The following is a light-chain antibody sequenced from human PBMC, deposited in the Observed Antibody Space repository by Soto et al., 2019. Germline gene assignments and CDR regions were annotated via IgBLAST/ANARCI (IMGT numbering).Light chain of an antibody. Sequence: DIQMTQSPSTLSASVGDTVTVTCRASQSVSGWLAWYQQQPGKAPNLLIFDASSLESGASLRFSGSKSGTEFTLTISSLQPDDFATYYCQQYDSYPWTFGQGTKVDIK. CDR1: QSVSGW. CDR2: DAS. V-gene: IGKV1-5*01. J-gene: IGKJ1*01. CDR3: QQYDSYPWT.